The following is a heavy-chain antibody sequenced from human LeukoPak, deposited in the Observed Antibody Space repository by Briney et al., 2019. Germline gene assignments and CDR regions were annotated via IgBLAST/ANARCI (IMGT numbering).Heavy chain of an antibody. D-gene: IGHD4-11*01. CDR1: GGSISSGGYS. Sequence: PSETLSLTCAVSGGSISSGGYSWSWIRQPPGKGQEWIGYIYHSGSTYYNPSLKSRVTISVDTSKNQFSLKLSSVTAADTAVYYCARRTDYSNPRSYYYGMDVWGKGTTVTVSS. V-gene: IGHV4-30-2*01. J-gene: IGHJ6*04. CDR2: IYHSGST. CDR3: ARRTDYSNPRSYYYGMDV.